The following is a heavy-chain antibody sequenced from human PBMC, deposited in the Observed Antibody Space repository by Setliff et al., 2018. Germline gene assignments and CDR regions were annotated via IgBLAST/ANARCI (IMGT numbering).Heavy chain of an antibody. D-gene: IGHD3-3*01. V-gene: IGHV1-69*06. CDR2: IIPIFGTA. CDR3: ARGRHPPWSGYPYYYMDV. CDR1: GGTFSSYA. J-gene: IGHJ6*03. Sequence: SVKVSCKASGGTFSSYAISWVRQAPGQGIEWMGRIIPIFGTANYAQKFQGRVTITADKSTSTAYMELSSLRSEDTAVYYCARGRHPPWSGYPYYYMDVWGKGTTVTVSS.